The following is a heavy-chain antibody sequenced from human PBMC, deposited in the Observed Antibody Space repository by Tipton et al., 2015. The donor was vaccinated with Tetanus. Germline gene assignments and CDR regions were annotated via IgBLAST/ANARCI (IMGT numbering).Heavy chain of an antibody. CDR1: GGSISSYY. V-gene: IGHV4-4*07. J-gene: IGHJ4*02. CDR3: ARDLGMYSSGPLRYFDY. D-gene: IGHD6-19*01. CDR2: IYTSGST. Sequence: TLSLTCTVSGGSISSYYWSWIRQPAGKGLEWIGRIYTSGSTNYNPSLKSRVTMSVDTSKNQFSLKLSSVTAADTAVYYCARDLGMYSSGPLRYFDYWGQGTLVTVSS.